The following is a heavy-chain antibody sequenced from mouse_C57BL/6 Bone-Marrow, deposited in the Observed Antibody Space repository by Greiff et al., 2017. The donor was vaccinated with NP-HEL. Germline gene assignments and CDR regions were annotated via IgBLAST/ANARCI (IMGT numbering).Heavy chain of an antibody. CDR3: ARPRLSAWFAY. CDR1: GFTFSDYG. V-gene: IGHV5-17*01. D-gene: IGHD3-2*02. CDR2: ISSGSSTI. Sequence: EVQLVESGGGLVKPGGSLKPSCAASGFTFSDYGMHWVRQAPEKGLEWVAYISSGSSTIYYADTVKGRFTISRDNAKNTLFLQMTSLRSEDTAMYYCARPRLSAWFAYWGQGTLVTVSA. J-gene: IGHJ3*01.